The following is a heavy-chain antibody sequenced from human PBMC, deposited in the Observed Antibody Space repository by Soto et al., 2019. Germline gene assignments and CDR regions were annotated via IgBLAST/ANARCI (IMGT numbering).Heavy chain of an antibody. CDR3: ARGVHYDSSGYYYVY. J-gene: IGHJ4*02. CDR1: GGTFSTYA. V-gene: IGHV1-69*01. CDR2: IIPLFGTA. Sequence: QVQLVQSGAEVKKPGSSVKVSCKASGGTFSTYAIDWVRQAPGQGLEWMGGIIPLFGTAKYAQNFQGRITITADELTNTAYMELSSLRSQDTAVDYCARGVHYDSSGYYYVYWGQGTLVTVSS. D-gene: IGHD3-22*01.